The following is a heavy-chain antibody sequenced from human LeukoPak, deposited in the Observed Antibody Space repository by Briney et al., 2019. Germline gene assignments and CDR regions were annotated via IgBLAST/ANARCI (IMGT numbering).Heavy chain of an antibody. CDR1: GYTFTGYY. CDR3: ARDQGVVVVPAAIVH. V-gene: IGHV1-18*04. CDR2: ISACNGDT. J-gene: IGHJ5*02. Sequence: GASVKVSCKASGYTFTGYYMYWVRQAPGQGLEWMGWISACNGDTNYAQKVQGRVTMTSDTSTSTAYMELRSLRSDDTAVYYCARDQGVVVVPAAIVHWGQGTLVTVSS. D-gene: IGHD2-2*01.